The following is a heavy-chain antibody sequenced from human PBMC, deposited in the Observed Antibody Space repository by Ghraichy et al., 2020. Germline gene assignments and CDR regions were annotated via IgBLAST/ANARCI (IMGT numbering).Heavy chain of an antibody. D-gene: IGHD3-3*01. CDR1: GFTFSSYW. V-gene: IGHV3-7*03. J-gene: IGHJ4*02. CDR2: IKQDGSEK. CDR3: ARDPPQYYDFWSGYLDFDY. Sequence: GGSLRLSCAASGFTFSSYWMSWVRQAPGKGLEWVANIKQDGSEKYYVDSVKGRFTISRDNAKNSLYLQMNSLRAEDTAVYYCARDPPQYYDFWSGYLDFDYWGQGTLVTVYS.